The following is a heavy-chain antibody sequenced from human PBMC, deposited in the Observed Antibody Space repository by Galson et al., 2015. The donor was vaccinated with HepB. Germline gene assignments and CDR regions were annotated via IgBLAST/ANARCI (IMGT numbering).Heavy chain of an antibody. Sequence: SLRLSCAASGFASSDYYMTWIRRAPGKGLEWLSYISGSGGNIDYADSVKGRFTISRDNAKNSLYLQMNSLRAEDTAVYYCARVIPSMAGYTDYWGQGTLVAVSS. J-gene: IGHJ4*02. CDR1: GFASSDYY. CDR3: ARVIPSMAGYTDY. CDR2: ISGSGGNI. D-gene: IGHD3-9*01. V-gene: IGHV3-11*01.